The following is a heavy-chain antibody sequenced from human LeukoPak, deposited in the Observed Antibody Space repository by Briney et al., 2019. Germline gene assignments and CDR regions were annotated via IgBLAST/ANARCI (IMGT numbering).Heavy chain of an antibody. V-gene: IGHV1-46*04. Sequence: ASVKGSCTASGYIFTSYHMLWVRHAPGQGLEWMGIINPSGGGARYAQKLQGRITMTRDTSTSTVYMELGSRRPDDTAVYYCAREAVAGTGADWGQGTLVTVSS. D-gene: IGHD6-13*01. J-gene: IGHJ4*02. CDR1: GYIFTSYH. CDR2: INPSGGGA. CDR3: AREAVAGTGAD.